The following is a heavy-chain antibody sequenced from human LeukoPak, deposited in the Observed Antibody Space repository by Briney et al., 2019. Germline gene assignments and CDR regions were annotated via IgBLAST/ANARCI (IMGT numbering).Heavy chain of an antibody. CDR2: IGGSGGST. CDR1: TVTFRSFA. V-gene: IGHV3-23*01. D-gene: IGHD5/OR15-5a*01. Sequence: GGSLRLSCTASTVTFRSFAMSWVRQAPGKGLFWVSGIGGSGGSTFYADSVKGRFTIPRDNSKNTMYLEMKSLRAEDTAVYYCARAHQVSTGYLFDYWGQGTLVTVSS. CDR3: ARAHQVSTGYLFDY. J-gene: IGHJ4*02.